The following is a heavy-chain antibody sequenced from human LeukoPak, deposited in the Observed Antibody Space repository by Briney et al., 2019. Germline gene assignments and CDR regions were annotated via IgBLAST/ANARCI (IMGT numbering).Heavy chain of an antibody. CDR1: GYTFTSYG. V-gene: IGHV1-18*01. Sequence: ASVKVSCKASGYTFTSYGISWVRQAPGQGLEWMGWISAYNGNTNYAQKLQGRVTMTTDTSTSTAYMELRSLRCDDEAVYYCARDLSGLLWFGETDYWGQGTLVTVSS. CDR2: ISAYNGNT. CDR3: ARDLSGLLWFGETDY. D-gene: IGHD3-10*01. J-gene: IGHJ4*02.